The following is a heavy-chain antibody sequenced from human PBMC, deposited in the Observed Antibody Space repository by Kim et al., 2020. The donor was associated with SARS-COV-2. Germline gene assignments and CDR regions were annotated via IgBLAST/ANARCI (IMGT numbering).Heavy chain of an antibody. CDR3: ARHSTVVRGVSMYYFDL. J-gene: IGHJ4*02. CDR1: GGSISGSPYY. V-gene: IGHV4-39*01. D-gene: IGHD3-10*01. CDR2: VYYSGSA. Sequence: SETLSLTCTISGGSISGSPYYWAWIRQPPGKGLEWIGSVYYSGSAYHNPALKSRVSMSVDTSKNQFSVKMNSVTATDTARYYCARHSTVVRGVSMYYFDLSGQGRLVTVS.